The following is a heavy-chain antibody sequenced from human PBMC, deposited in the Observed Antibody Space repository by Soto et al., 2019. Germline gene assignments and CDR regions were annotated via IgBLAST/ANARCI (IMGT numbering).Heavy chain of an antibody. J-gene: IGHJ4*01. D-gene: IGHD3-10*01. V-gene: IGHV4-30-2*01. Sequence: SETLSLTCDVSGDSISIGGYSWNWLRQPPGKGLQWIGCIYHGGSTYYNPSLKSRVIISVDRSKNHFSLNLTSVTAADTAVYYCAKASLLWFGSSRNFDYWGQGTLVTVS. CDR1: GDSISIGGYS. CDR3: AKASLLWFGSSRNFDY. CDR2: IYHGGST.